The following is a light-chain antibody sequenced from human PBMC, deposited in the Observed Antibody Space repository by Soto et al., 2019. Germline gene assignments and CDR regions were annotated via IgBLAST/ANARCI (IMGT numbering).Light chain of an antibody. V-gene: IGLV1-40*01. Sequence: QSVLTQPPSVSGAPGQRVTISCTGSSSNIGAGYDVHWYQQLPGTAPKLLIYGNSNRPSGVPDRFSGSKSGTSASLAITGLQAEDEAHYYCSAYTRSSLWVFGGGTKLTVL. CDR2: GNS. CDR1: SSNIGAGYD. J-gene: IGLJ3*02. CDR3: SAYTRSSLWV.